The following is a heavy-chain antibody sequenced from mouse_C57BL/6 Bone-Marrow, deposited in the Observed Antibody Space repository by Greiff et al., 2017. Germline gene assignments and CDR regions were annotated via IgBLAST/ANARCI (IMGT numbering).Heavy chain of an antibody. CDR2: IDPSDSYT. CDR3: ARDGLRFDY. Sequence: VQLQHPGAELVKPGASVKLSCKASGYTFTSYWMQWVKQRPGQGLEWIGEIDPSDSYTNYNQKFKGKATLTVDTSSSTAYMQLSSLTSEDSAVYYCARDGLRFDYWGQGTTLTVSS. D-gene: IGHD2-2*01. J-gene: IGHJ2*01. V-gene: IGHV1-50*01. CDR1: GYTFTSYW.